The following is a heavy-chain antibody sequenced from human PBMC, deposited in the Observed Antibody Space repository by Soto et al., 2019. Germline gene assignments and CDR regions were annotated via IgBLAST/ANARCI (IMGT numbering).Heavy chain of an antibody. CDR1: GGSISSYY. CDR3: ARDRAGGYCSSTSCYHYYYYGMDV. Sequence: QVQLQESGPGLVKPSETLSLTCTVSGGSISSYYWSWIRQPAGQGLEWIGRIYTSGSTNYNPSLKSRVTMSVDTSKNQFSLKLSSVTAADTAVYYCARDRAGGYCSSTSCYHYYYYGMDVWGQGTTVTVSS. J-gene: IGHJ6*02. CDR2: IYTSGST. D-gene: IGHD2-2*01. V-gene: IGHV4-4*07.